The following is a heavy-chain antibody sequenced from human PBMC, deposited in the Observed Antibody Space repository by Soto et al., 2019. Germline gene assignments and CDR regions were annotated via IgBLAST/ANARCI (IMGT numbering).Heavy chain of an antibody. CDR2: IYYSGST. CDR1: GGSISSGGYY. CDR3: ARGSPADFDY. Sequence: PSETLSLTCTVSGGSISSGGYYWSWIRQHPGKGLEWIGYIYYSGSTYYNPSLKSRVTISVDRSKNQFSLKLSSVTAADTAVYYCARGSPADFDYWGQGTLVTVSS. J-gene: IGHJ4*02. V-gene: IGHV4-31*03.